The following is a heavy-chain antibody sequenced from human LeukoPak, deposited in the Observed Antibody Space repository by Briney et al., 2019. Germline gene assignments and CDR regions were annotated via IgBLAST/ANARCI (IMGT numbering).Heavy chain of an antibody. CDR1: GGSITSSSYY. J-gene: IGHJ4*02. CDR2: IYYSGNT. CDR3: ARLTIFGVVINY. V-gene: IGHV4-39*01. D-gene: IGHD3-3*01. Sequence: SETLSLTCTVSGGSITSSSYYWGWIRQPPGKGLEWIGSIYYSGNTYYNPSLKSRVTISVDTSKNQFSLKLSSVTAADTAVYYCARLTIFGVVINYWGQGTLVTVSS.